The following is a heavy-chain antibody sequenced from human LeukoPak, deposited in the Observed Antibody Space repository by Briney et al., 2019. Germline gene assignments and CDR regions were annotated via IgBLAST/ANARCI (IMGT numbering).Heavy chain of an antibody. CDR2: IYPNSGRT. CDR1: GYTCTSYY. Sequence: GASVKVSCKASGYTCTSYYMNWVGQAPGQGVEWMGLIYPNSGRTNYAQKFQGRVTMTRDTSISTAYMELSRLRSDHTAVYYCARAGIHDYTCDYWGQGTLVTVSS. CDR3: ARAGIHDYTCDY. D-gene: IGHD4-11*01. J-gene: IGHJ4*02. V-gene: IGHV1-2*02.